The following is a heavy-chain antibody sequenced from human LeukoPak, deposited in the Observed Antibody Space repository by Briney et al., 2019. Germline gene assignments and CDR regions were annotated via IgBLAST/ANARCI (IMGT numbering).Heavy chain of an antibody. J-gene: IGHJ4*02. CDR3: ARDSTGYYIFDY. CDR1: GFTFSSYS. V-gene: IGHV3-21*04. Sequence: TGGSLRLSFAASGFTFSSYSMNWVSQAPGKGLEWVSSISSSSSYIYYADSVKGRFTISRDNAKNSLYLQMNSLRAEDTAVYYCARDSTGYYIFDYWGQGSLVTVSP. D-gene: IGHD3-22*01. CDR2: ISSSSSYI.